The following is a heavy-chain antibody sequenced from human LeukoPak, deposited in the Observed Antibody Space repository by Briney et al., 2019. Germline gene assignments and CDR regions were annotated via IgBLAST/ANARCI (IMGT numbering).Heavy chain of an antibody. V-gene: IGHV3-30*02. CDR1: GFTFSSYG. D-gene: IGHD2-2*02. CDR3: AKVGPYCSSTSCYIEDY. CDR2: IRYDGSNK. J-gene: IGHJ4*02. Sequence: GGSLRLSCAASGFTFSSYGMHWVRQAPGKGLEWVAFIRYDGSNKYYADSVKGRLTISRDNSKNTLYLQMNSLRAEDTAVYYCAKVGPYCSSTSCYIEDYWGQGTLVTVSS.